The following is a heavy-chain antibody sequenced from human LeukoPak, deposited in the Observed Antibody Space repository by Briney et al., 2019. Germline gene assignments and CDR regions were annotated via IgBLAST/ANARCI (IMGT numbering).Heavy chain of an antibody. Sequence: SETLSLTCTVSGGSISSYYWSWIRQPAGKGLEWIGRIYTSGSTNYNPSLKSRVTMSVDTSKNQFSLKLSSVTAADTAVYYCARDGSGSGWSYYFDYSGQGTLVPVSS. V-gene: IGHV4-4*07. CDR1: GGSISSYY. CDR3: ARDGSGSGWSYYFDY. D-gene: IGHD6-19*01. CDR2: IYTSGST. J-gene: IGHJ4*02.